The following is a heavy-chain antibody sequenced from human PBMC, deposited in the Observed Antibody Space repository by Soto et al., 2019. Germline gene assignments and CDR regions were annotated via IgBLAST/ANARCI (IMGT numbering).Heavy chain of an antibody. CDR2: VYWDDDK. CDR3: ALNFRRSCSYTPARFDS. V-gene: IGHV2-5*02. J-gene: IGHJ5*01. Sequence: QITLKESGPTLVKPTQTLTLTCSFSGFSLSSNGVGVGWIRQPPGKALEFLALVYWDDDKRYSPSLKSRLTIPPPPSNNQVLLTLTPLAPLATATSYCALNFRRSCSYTPARFDSWGQGTLVTVSS. D-gene: IGHD3-10*01. CDR1: GFSLSSNGVG.